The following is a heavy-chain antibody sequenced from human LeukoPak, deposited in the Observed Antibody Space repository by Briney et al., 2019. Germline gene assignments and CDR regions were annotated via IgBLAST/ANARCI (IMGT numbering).Heavy chain of an antibody. CDR2: ISYDGSNK. D-gene: IGHD5-12*01. CDR1: GFTFSSYG. CDR3: AKVISGYEEIDY. Sequence: GGSLRLSCAASGFTFSSYGMHWVRQAPGKGLEWVAVISYDGSNKYYADSVKGRFTISRDNSKNTLYLQMNSLRAEDTAVYYCAKVISGYEEIDYWGQGTLVTVSS. V-gene: IGHV3-30*18. J-gene: IGHJ4*02.